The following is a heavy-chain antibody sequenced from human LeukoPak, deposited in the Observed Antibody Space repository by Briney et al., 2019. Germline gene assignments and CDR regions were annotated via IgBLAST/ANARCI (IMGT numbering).Heavy chain of an antibody. Sequence: SETLSLTCTVSGGSITNSYWNWIRQSPGKGLEWIGYFNYSGSTNYNPSLKSRVTISVDTSKNQFSLKLSSVTAADTAVYFCARDPLSTNDFDIWGQGTMVTVSS. D-gene: IGHD1-1*01. CDR2: FNYSGST. CDR3: ARDPLSTNDFDI. V-gene: IGHV4-59*01. J-gene: IGHJ3*02. CDR1: GGSITNSY.